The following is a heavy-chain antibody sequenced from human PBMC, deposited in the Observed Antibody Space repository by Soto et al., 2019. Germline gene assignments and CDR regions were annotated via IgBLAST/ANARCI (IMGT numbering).Heavy chain of an antibody. CDR2: ISSSSSTI. Sequence: EVQLVESGGGLVQPGGSLRLSCAASGFTFSSYSMNWVRQAPGKGLEWVSYISSSSSTIYYADSVKGRFTISRDNAKNSLYLQMNSLRAEDTAVYYCALVRGVKRYYYYYYMDVWGKGTTVTVSS. J-gene: IGHJ6*03. CDR3: ALVRGVKRYYYYYYMDV. D-gene: IGHD3-10*01. CDR1: GFTFSSYS. V-gene: IGHV3-48*01.